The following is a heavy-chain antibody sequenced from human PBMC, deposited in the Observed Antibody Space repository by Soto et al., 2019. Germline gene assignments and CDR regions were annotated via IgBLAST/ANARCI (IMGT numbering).Heavy chain of an antibody. Sequence: QITLKESGPTLVKPTQTLTLTCTFSGFSLSTSGVGVGWIRQPPGKALEWLALIYWDDDKRYSPSLKSRLTITXXTXKXXVVLTMTNMDPVDTATYYCAHSLITFGGVIVTFDYWGQGTLVTVSS. CDR1: GFSLSTSGVG. V-gene: IGHV2-5*02. CDR3: AHSLITFGGVIVTFDY. D-gene: IGHD3-16*02. J-gene: IGHJ4*02. CDR2: IYWDDDK.